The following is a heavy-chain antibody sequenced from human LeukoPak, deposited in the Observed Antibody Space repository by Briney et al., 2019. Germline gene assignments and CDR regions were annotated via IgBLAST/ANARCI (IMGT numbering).Heavy chain of an antibody. CDR1: GGSLSGYY. D-gene: IGHD2-15*01. CDR3: ARGGGSDAFDI. J-gene: IGHJ3*02. CDR2: INHSGST. V-gene: IGHV4-34*01. Sequence: PSETLSLTCAAYGGSLSGYYWSWIRQPPGKGLEWIGEINHSGSTNYNPSLKSRVTISVDTSKNQFSLKLSSVTAADTAVYYCARGGGSDAFDIWGQGTMVTVSS.